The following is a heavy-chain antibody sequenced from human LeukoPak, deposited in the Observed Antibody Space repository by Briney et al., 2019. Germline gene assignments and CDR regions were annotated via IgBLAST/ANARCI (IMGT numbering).Heavy chain of an antibody. Sequence: GGSLRLSCAASGLSFSSYAMSWVRQATGKGLEWVSAISGSGDSTYYADSVKGRFTLSRHNSKNTLYLKMNSLRAEDTGVYYCAKKDTAIVRYYYDGMDVWGQGTTVTVSS. CDR3: AKKDTAIVRYYYDGMDV. D-gene: IGHD5-18*01. J-gene: IGHJ6*02. CDR2: ISGSGDST. CDR1: GLSFSSYA. V-gene: IGHV3-23*01.